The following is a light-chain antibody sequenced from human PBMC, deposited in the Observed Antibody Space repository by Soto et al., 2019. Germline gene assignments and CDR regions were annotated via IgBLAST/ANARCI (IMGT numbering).Light chain of an antibody. J-gene: IGLJ3*02. CDR3: SSYTVSTGLV. CDR2: EIS. CDR1: TSDFVNYNY. Sequence: QSALTQPASLSGSPGQSVTISCSGTTSDFVNYNYVSWYQHHPGKAPQLILFEISNRPSGVSSRFSGSKSGNAASLIIAGHKAEDEAYYYRSSYTVSTGLVFGGGTKLTVL. V-gene: IGLV2-14*01.